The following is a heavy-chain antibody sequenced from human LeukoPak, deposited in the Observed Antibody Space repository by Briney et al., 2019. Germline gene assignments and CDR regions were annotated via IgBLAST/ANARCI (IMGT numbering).Heavy chain of an antibody. Sequence: GGSLRLSCAASGFTISSYAMSWYAMSWVRQAPEKGLEWVSAISGSGGSTYYADSVKGRFTISRDNSKNTLYLQMNSLRAEDTAVYYCARDERSSGAFDIWGQGTMVTVSS. V-gene: IGHV3-23*01. CDR2: ISGSGGST. D-gene: IGHD1-26*01. CDR1: GFTISSYAMSWYA. CDR3: ARDERSSGAFDI. J-gene: IGHJ3*02.